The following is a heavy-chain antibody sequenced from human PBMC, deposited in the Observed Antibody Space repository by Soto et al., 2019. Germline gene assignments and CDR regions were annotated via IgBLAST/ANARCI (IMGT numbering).Heavy chain of an antibody. J-gene: IGHJ4*02. Sequence: EVQLVESGGDLVQRGGSLRLSCAASGFPFSSYWMHWVRHTPGKGLAWVARISGDGVTTYYADSVTGRFTVSRDNAKTTLSLQISGLRAEDTAVYYCAREYYGLLTGYYTDYWGQGTLVSVSS. CDR1: GFPFSSYW. CDR3: AREYYGLLTGYYTDY. D-gene: IGHD3-9*01. CDR2: ISGDGVTT. V-gene: IGHV3-74*01.